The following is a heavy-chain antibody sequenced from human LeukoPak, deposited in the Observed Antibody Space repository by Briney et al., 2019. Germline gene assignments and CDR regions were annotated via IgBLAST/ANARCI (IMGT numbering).Heavy chain of an antibody. CDR1: GGTFSSYA. CDR2: IIPILGIA. V-gene: IGHV1-69*04. CDR3: ARARLQIRDYPLGDY. J-gene: IGHJ4*02. D-gene: IGHD4-17*01. Sequence: SVKVSCKASGGTFSSYAISWVRQAPGQGLEWMGRIIPILGIANYAQKFQGRVTITADKSTSTAYMELSSLRSEDTAVYYCARARLQIRDYPLGDYWGQGTLVTVSS.